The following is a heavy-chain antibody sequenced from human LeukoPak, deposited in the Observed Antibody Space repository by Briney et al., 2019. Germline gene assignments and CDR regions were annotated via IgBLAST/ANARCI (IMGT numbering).Heavy chain of an antibody. CDR3: EREANLGQLRGGNWFDP. CDR1: GYTFTSYY. J-gene: IGHJ5*02. V-gene: IGHV1-46*01. CDR2: INPSGGSA. D-gene: IGHD3-16*01. Sequence: ASVKVSCKASGYTFTSYYMHWVRQAPGQGLEWMGIINPSGGSASYAQKFQGRVTMTRDTSTSTVYMELSSLRSEDTAVYYCEREANLGQLRGGNWFDPWGQGTLVTVSS.